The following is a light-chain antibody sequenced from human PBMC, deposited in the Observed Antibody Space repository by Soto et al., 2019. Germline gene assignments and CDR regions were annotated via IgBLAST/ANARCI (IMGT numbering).Light chain of an antibody. V-gene: IGKV3-20*01. J-gene: IGKJ1*01. Sequence: EIVLTQSPGTLSLSPGERATLSCRASQSVSNNFLTWHQQKPGQAPRLLIYGASSRATGIPDRFSGSGSGTDFTLTISRLEPEDFATYYCQQFGSSPWTFGQGTKVDIK. CDR2: GAS. CDR3: QQFGSSPWT. CDR1: QSVSNNF.